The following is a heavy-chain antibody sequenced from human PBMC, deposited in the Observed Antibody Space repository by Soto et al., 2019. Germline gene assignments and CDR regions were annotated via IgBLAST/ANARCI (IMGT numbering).Heavy chain of an antibody. CDR2: INPS. Sequence: ASVKVSCKASGYTFTSYYMHWVRQAPGQGLEWMGIINPSLQSRATISVDTSKSHFSLNLNSVSAADTAIYYCARYSSRHQWLDSWGQGTLVTVSS. V-gene: IGHV1-46*01. J-gene: IGHJ4*02. CDR1: GYTFTSYY. CDR3: ARYSSRHQWLDS. D-gene: IGHD6-13*01.